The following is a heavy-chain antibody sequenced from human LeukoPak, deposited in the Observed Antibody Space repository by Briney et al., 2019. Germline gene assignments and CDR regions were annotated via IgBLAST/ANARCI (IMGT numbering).Heavy chain of an antibody. J-gene: IGHJ4*02. CDR2: IIPIFGTA. CDR1: GGTFSSYA. V-gene: IGHV1-69*05. Sequence: ASVKVSCKVSGGTFSSYAISWVRQAPGQGLEWMGRIIPIFGTANYAQKFQGRVTITTDESTSTAYMELSSLRSEDTAVYYCARDGKRSPRDFWSGYHDCWGQGTLVTVSS. CDR3: ARDGKRSPRDFWSGYHDC. D-gene: IGHD3-3*01.